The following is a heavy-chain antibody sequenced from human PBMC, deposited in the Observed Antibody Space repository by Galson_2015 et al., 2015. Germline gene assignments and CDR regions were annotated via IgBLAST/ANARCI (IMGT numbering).Heavy chain of an antibody. CDR2: IYGGGSP. CDR3: AREIASSANLGY. J-gene: IGHJ4*02. V-gene: IGHV3-53*01. Sequence: SLRLSCAASGFTVSSNYMTWVRQAPGKGLEWVSVIYGGGSPNYADSLKGRFTISRDNSQNTVYLQMNSLRAEDTAVYYCAREIASSANLGYWGQGSLVIVSS. D-gene: IGHD6-13*01. CDR1: GFTVSSNY.